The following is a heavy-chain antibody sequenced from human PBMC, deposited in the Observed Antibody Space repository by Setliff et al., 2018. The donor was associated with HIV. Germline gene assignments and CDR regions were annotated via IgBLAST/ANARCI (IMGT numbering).Heavy chain of an antibody. V-gene: IGHV4-39*02. CDR2: ISYTGNA. J-gene: IGHJ4*02. Sequence: SETLSLTCTVSGGSFSSNSYYWGWIRQPPGKGLEWIGSISYTGNAYNTPSLKSRVTISVDASKNQISLKLTSVTAADTATYYCAREGDGIDYWGQGTLVTVSS. CDR1: GGSFSSNSYY. CDR3: AREGDGIDY. D-gene: IGHD2-21*02.